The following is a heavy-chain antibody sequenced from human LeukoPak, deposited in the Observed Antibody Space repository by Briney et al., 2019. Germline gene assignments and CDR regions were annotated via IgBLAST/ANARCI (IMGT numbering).Heavy chain of an antibody. CDR2: INHSGST. CDR1: GGSFSGYY. V-gene: IGHV4-34*01. D-gene: IGHD2-2*01. Sequence: PSETLSLTCAVYGGSFSGYYWSWIRQPPGKGLEWIGEINHSGSTNYNPSLKSRFTISVDTSKNQFSLKRSSVTAADTAVYYCATEPAGPPSPYYFDYWGQGTLVTVSS. J-gene: IGHJ4*02. CDR3: ATEPAGPPSPYYFDY.